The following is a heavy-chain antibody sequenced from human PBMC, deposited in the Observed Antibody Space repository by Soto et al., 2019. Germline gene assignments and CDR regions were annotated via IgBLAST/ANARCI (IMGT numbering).Heavy chain of an antibody. CDR3: ATALGCRSTSCTLDY. J-gene: IGHJ4*02. Sequence: QVQLVQSGAEVKKPGSSVKVSCKASGGTFGSYAFSWVRQAPGQGLEWMGGIITVSGAAHYAQKFQGRVTITADESTSTAYMELGSLSSQDTAVYYCATALGCRSTSCTLDYWGQGTRVIVSS. V-gene: IGHV1-69*01. CDR1: GGTFGSYA. CDR2: IITVSGAA. D-gene: IGHD2-2*01.